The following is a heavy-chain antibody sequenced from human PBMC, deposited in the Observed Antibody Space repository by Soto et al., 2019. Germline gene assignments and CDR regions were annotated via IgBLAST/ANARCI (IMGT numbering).Heavy chain of an antibody. CDR3: PSTSYGYTFYDY. Sequence: QVQLQESGPGLVKPSQTLSLTCTVSGGSISSGDYYWSWIRQPPGKGLEWIGYIYYSGSTYYNPSLKSRVTISVEPSKHQFSLKLSSVTAADPAVNYCPSTSYGYTFYDYWGQGTLVTVSS. CDR1: GGSISSGDYY. D-gene: IGHD5-18*01. CDR2: IYYSGST. J-gene: IGHJ4*02. V-gene: IGHV4-30-4*01.